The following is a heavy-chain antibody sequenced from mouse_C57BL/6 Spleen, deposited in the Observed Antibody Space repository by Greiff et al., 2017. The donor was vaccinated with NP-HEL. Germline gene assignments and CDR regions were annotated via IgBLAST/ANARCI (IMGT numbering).Heavy chain of an antibody. D-gene: IGHD1-1*01. J-gene: IGHJ4*01. CDR2: IHPNSGST. V-gene: IGHV1-64*01. Sequence: QVQLQQPGAELVKPGASVKLSCKASGYTFTSYWMHWVKQRPGQGLEWIGMIHPNSGSTNYNEKFKSKATLTVDKSSSTAYMQLSSLTSEDSAVYYCARRPFTTVVDYAMDYWGQGTSVTVSS. CDR1: GYTFTSYW. CDR3: ARRPFTTVVDYAMDY.